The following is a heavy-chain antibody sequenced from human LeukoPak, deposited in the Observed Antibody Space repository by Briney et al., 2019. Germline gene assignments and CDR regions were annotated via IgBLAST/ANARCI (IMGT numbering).Heavy chain of an antibody. Sequence: GGSLRLSCAASGFTVSSNYMSWVRQAPGKGLEWVSVIYSGGSTYYADSVKGRFTISRDNSKNTLYLQMNSLRAEDTAVYYCAKCGTYYDFWSGYLGYYYMDVWGKGTTVTVSS. D-gene: IGHD3-3*01. CDR1: GFTVSSNY. CDR2: IYSGGST. CDR3: AKCGTYYDFWSGYLGYYYMDV. V-gene: IGHV3-66*02. J-gene: IGHJ6*03.